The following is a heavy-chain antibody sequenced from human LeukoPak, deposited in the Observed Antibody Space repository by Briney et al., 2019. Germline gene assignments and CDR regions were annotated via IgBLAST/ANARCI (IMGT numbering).Heavy chain of an antibody. CDR1: GFTFSSYE. D-gene: IGHD6-19*01. J-gene: IGHJ3*02. CDR2: ISGSGRTI. CDR3: ARDSVAGSQDSFDM. Sequence: PGGSLRLSCAASGFTFSSYEMNWVRQAPGKGLEWVSVISGSGRTIHYADSVRGRFTISRDNAKNSLYLQMNSLRAEDTAVYYCARDSVAGSQDSFDMWGQGTMVTVSS. V-gene: IGHV3-48*03.